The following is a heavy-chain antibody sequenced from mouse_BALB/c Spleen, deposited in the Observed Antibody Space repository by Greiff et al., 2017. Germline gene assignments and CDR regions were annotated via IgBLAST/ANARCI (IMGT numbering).Heavy chain of an antibody. D-gene: IGHD2-3*01. V-gene: IGHV2-4-1*01. CDR1: GFSLTSYG. CDR2: IWSGGST. Sequence: VQLVESGPGLVQPSQSLSITCTVSGFSLTSYGVHWVRQSPGKGLEWLGVIWSGGSTDYNAAFISRLSISKDNSKSQVFFKMNSLQADDTAIYYCARKDDGFGYFDVWGAGTTVTVSS. J-gene: IGHJ1*01. CDR3: ARKDDGFGYFDV.